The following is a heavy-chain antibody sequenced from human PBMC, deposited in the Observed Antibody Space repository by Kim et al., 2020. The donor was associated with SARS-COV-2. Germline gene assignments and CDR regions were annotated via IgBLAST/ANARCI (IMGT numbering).Heavy chain of an antibody. V-gene: IGHV1-69*13. J-gene: IGHJ6*02. D-gene: IGHD1-26*01. CDR3: ARDWEWELLPNYYYYGMDV. Sequence: SVKVSCKASGGTFSSYAISWVRQAPGQGLEWMGGIIPIFGTANYAQKFQGRVTITADESTSTAYMELSSLRSEDTAVYYCARDWEWELLPNYYYYGMDVWGQGTTVTVSS. CDR1: GGTFSSYA. CDR2: IIPIFGTA.